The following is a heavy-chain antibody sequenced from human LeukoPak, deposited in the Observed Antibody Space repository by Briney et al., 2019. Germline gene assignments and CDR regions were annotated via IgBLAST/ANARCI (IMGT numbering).Heavy chain of an antibody. D-gene: IGHD5-24*01. Sequence: PGRSLRLSCAAPGFTFSGYAMQWVRQAPGKGLEWVAVILYDGTNKYYADSVKGRFTISRDNSKSTLYLQMDSLRPEDTAVYYCARGWPPDYWGQGTLVTVSS. CDR2: ILYDGTNK. CDR3: ARGWPPDY. CDR1: GFTFSGYA. J-gene: IGHJ4*02. V-gene: IGHV3-30-3*01.